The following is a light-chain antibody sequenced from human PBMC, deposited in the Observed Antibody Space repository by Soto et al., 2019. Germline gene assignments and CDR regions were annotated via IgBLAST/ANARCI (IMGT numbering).Light chain of an antibody. CDR2: EVR. CDR1: SSDVGRYNY. V-gene: IGLV2-14*01. CDR3: TSYTANTTWV. Sequence: QSALTQPAPVSGPPGQSITISCTGTSSDVGRYNYVSWYQQHSGKAPKLVIYEVRNRPSGISNRFSASKSGNTASLTISGLQAEDEADYYCTSYTANTTWVFGGGTKVTVL. J-gene: IGLJ3*02.